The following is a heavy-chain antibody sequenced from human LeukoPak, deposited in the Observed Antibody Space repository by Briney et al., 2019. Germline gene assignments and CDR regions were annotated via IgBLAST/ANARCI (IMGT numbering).Heavy chain of an antibody. CDR1: GFTFSSYA. Sequence: GGSLRLSCAASGFTFSSYAMSWVRQAPGKGLVWASRINSDGSITTYADSVKGRFTISRDNAKNTLYLQMHSLRAEDTAVYYCARVKIPGNGDYGLGDYWGQGTLVTVSS. D-gene: IGHD4-17*01. V-gene: IGHV3-74*01. J-gene: IGHJ4*02. CDR3: ARVKIPGNGDYGLGDY. CDR2: INSDGSIT.